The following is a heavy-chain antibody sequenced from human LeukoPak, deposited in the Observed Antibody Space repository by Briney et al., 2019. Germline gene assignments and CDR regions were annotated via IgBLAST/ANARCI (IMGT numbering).Heavy chain of an antibody. CDR1: GYTFTIYG. V-gene: IGHV1-18*01. Sequence: GASVKVSCKTSGYTFTIYGISWVRQAPGQGLEWMGLISAYGNTNYAQNLQGRVTMTTDTSTSTAYMELRSLRSDDTAVYYCARGIIGYYFDYWGQGTPVTVSS. CDR3: ARGIIGYYFDY. D-gene: IGHD2-15*01. J-gene: IGHJ4*02. CDR2: ISAYGNT.